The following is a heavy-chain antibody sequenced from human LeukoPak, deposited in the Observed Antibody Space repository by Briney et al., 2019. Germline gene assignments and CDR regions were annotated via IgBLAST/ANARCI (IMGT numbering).Heavy chain of an antibody. J-gene: IGHJ4*02. V-gene: IGHV1-69*13. CDR1: RRTFSSYA. CDR2: ILPMFGTA. CDR3: ARDGSAY. D-gene: IGHD3-10*01. Sequence: ASVKLSCKASRRTFSSYAISWVRQAPGQGLEWMGGILPMFGTASYAQKFKGRVTITADESTSTAYMELNSLRSEDTAVYYCARDGSAYWGQGTLVTVSS.